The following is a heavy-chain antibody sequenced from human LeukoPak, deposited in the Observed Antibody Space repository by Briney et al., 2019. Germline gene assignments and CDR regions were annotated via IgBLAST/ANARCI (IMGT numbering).Heavy chain of an antibody. J-gene: IGHJ4*02. CDR3: AKDMLSAVTTAIDY. Sequence: GRSLRLSCAASGFTFDDYAMHWVRQAPGKGLEWASGISWNSGSIDYADSVKGRFTISRDNAKNSLYLQMNSLRAEDTALYYCAKDMLSAVTTAIDYWGQGTLVTVSS. CDR1: GFTFDDYA. V-gene: IGHV3-9*01. CDR2: ISWNSGSI. D-gene: IGHD4-11*01.